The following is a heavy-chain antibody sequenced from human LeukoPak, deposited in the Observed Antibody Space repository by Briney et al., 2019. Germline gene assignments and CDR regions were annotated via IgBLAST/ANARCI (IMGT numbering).Heavy chain of an antibody. J-gene: IGHJ4*02. CDR3: AREFGHCYGDNCLYFFDT. CDR2: INPYKGDT. D-gene: IGHD4-23*01. CDR1: GYTLTSYN. Sequence: ASVKVSCKASGYTLTSYNISWVRQAPGQGLEWMGWINPYKGDTLYAQKLQGRVTMTADTSTNTAYMELRSLRFDDTAVYYCAREFGHCYGDNCLYFFDTWGQGFRVTVSS. V-gene: IGHV1-18*01.